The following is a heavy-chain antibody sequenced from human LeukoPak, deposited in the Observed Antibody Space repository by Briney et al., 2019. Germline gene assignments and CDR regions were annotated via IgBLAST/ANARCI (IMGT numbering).Heavy chain of an antibody. J-gene: IGHJ4*02. V-gene: IGHV3-74*01. CDR2: INSDGSST. CDR1: GFTFSSYW. Sequence: PGGSLRLSCAASGFTFSSYWMHWVRQAPGKGLVWVSRINSDGSSTSYADSVKGRFTISRDNAKNTLYLQMNSLRAEDTAVYYCATGMTTVTTFYXXYWGQGTLVTVSS. CDR3: ATGMTTVTTFYXXY. D-gene: IGHD4-17*01.